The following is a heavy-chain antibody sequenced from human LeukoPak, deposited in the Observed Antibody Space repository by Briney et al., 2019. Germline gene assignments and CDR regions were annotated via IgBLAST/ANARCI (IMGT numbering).Heavy chain of an antibody. CDR3: AREREDIKLMLYAYYFDY. V-gene: IGHV4-4*07. CDR2: INTSGST. Sequence: PSETLSLTCTVSGASISSYYWSWIRQPAGKGLEWIGRINTSGSTNYNPSLKSRVTMSVDTSKNQFSLKLSSVTAADTAVYYCAREREDIKLMLYAYYFDYWGQGTLVTVSS. CDR1: GASISSYY. D-gene: IGHD2-8*01. J-gene: IGHJ4*02.